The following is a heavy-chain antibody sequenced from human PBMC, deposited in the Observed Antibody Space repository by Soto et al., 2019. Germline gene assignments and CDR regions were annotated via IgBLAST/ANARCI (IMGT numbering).Heavy chain of an antibody. J-gene: IGHJ6*02. CDR1: GFTFSSYA. Sequence: QPGGSLRLSCAASGFTFSSYAMHWVRQAPGKGLEWVAVISYDGSNKYYADSVKGRFTISRDNSKNTLYLQMNSLRAEDTAVYYCARGYYDFWSGYYTPLGYGMDVWGQGTTVTVSS. D-gene: IGHD3-3*01. CDR2: ISYDGSNK. V-gene: IGHV3-30-3*01. CDR3: ARGYYDFWSGYYTPLGYGMDV.